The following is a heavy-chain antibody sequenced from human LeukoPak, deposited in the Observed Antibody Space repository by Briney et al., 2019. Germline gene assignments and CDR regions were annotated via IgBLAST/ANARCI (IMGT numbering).Heavy chain of an antibody. Sequence: PETLSLTCTAPGGSISSYYRSWIRQPPGPGLEWLGYISYSGSTNYNPSLQSRVTISVDTSTNQFSLKLSSVTAADTAVYYCAREPHSGSYQSYWYFDLWGRGTLVTVSS. CDR3: AREPHSGSYQSYWYFDL. V-gene: IGHV4-59*01. J-gene: IGHJ2*01. D-gene: IGHD1-26*01. CDR2: ISYSGST. CDR1: GGSISSYY.